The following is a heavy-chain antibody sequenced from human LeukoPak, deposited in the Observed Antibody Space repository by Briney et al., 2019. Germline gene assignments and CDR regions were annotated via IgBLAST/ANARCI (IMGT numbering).Heavy chain of an antibody. D-gene: IGHD2-21*02. J-gene: IGHJ1*01. CDR3: AVILCGGDCYAEYFQH. V-gene: IGHV1-18*01. CDR1: GYTSTSYG. Sequence: ASVKVSCKASGYTSTSYGISWVRQAPGQGLEWMGWISAYNGNTNYAQKLQGRVTMTTDTSTSTAYMELRSLRSDDTAVYYCAVILCGGDCYAEYFQHWGQGTLVTVSS. CDR2: ISAYNGNT.